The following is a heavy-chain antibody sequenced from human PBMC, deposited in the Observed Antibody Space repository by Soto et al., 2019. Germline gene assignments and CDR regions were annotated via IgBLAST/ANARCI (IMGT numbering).Heavy chain of an antibody. J-gene: IGHJ4*02. D-gene: IGHD3-22*01. Sequence: ASVKVSCKASGYTFTGYYMHWVRQAPGQGLEWMGWINPNSGGTNYAQKFQGRVTMTRDTSISTAYMELSRLRSDDTAVYYCAREGGITMIVVASTFDYWGQGXLVTV. CDR2: INPNSGGT. CDR1: GYTFTGYY. V-gene: IGHV1-2*02. CDR3: AREGGITMIVVASTFDY.